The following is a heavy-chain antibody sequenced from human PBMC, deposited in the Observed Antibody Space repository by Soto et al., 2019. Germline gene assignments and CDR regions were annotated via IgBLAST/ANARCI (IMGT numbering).Heavy chain of an antibody. Sequence: LRLSCAASGFTFDDYAMHWVRQAPGKGPEWVSGISWNSGNIVYADSVKGRFTISRDNAKNSLYLQMNSLRPEDTALYYCAKDPQAWSGPYYFDYWGPGTLVTVSS. D-gene: IGHD3-3*01. CDR3: AKDPQAWSGPYYFDY. CDR2: ISWNSGNI. CDR1: GFTFDDYA. V-gene: IGHV3-9*01. J-gene: IGHJ4*02.